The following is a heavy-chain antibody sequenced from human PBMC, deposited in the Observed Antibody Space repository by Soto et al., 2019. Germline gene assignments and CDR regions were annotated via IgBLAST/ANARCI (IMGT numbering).Heavy chain of an antibody. CDR3: ARKTTALRGGY. CDR1: GFTVNGNY. J-gene: IGHJ4*02. Sequence: EEQLVESGGGLIQPGGSLRLSCAASGFTVNGNYMTWVRQAPGKGLEWVSVIYGGNSTSYADSVKGRFTISRDNSKNTLYLQMNSLRADDTAVYYCARKTTALRGGYWGQGTLVTVSS. CDR2: IYGGNST. D-gene: IGHD4-17*01. V-gene: IGHV3-53*01.